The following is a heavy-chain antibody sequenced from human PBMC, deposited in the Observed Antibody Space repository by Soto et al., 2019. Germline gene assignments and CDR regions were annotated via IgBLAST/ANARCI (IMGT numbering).Heavy chain of an antibody. D-gene: IGHD3-10*01. J-gene: IGHJ4*02. V-gene: IGHV1-69*02. CDR3: ASSYGSGYRAFDY. Sequence: QVQLVQSGAEVKRPGSSVKVSCKASGDTFNFYSINWVRQAPGVGLEWVGRVNPILSMSNYAQRFQGRGTRTADKPTSTAYMELRSLRSEDTAIYYCASSYGSGYRAFDYWGQGALVTVSS. CDR1: GDTFNFYS. CDR2: VNPILSMS.